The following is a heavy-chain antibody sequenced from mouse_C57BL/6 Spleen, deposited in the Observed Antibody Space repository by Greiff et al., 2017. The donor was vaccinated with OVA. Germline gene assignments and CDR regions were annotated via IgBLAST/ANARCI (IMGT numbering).Heavy chain of an antibody. V-gene: IGHV6-6*01. Sequence: EVKVVESGGGLVQPGGSMKLSCAASGFTFSDAWMDWVRQSPEKGLEWVAEIRNKANNHATYYAESVKGRFTISRDDSKSSVYLQMNSLRAEDTGIYYCTRLRRYPPYWYFDVWGTGTTVTVSS. D-gene: IGHD1-1*01. CDR1: GFTFSDAW. J-gene: IGHJ1*03. CDR2: IRNKANNHAT. CDR3: TRLRRYPPYWYFDV.